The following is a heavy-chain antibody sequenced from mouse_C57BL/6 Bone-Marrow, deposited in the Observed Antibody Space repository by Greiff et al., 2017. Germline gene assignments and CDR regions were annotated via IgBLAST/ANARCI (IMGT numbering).Heavy chain of an antibody. CDR2: IYPGDGDT. D-gene: IGHD2-3*01. V-gene: IGHV1-82*01. J-gene: IGHJ3*01. Sequence: QVQLQQSGPELVKPGASVKISCKASGYAFSSSWMHWVKQRPGKGLEWIGRIYPGDGDTNYNRKFKGKATLTADKSSSTAYMQLSSLTSEDSAVYFCARGGWLLPAWFAYWGQGTLVTVSA. CDR1: GYAFSSSW. CDR3: ARGGWLLPAWFAY.